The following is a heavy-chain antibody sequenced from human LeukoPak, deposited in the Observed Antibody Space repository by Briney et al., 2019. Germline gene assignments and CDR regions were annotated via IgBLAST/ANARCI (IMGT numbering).Heavy chain of an antibody. J-gene: IGHJ4*02. CDR3: ARAYDTSGYSDLGY. CDR2: ISSSGSTI. V-gene: IGHV3-48*03. D-gene: IGHD3-22*01. CDR1: GFTFSSYE. Sequence: GGSLRLSCAASGFTFSSYEMNWVRQAPGKGLEWVSYISSSGSTIYYADSVKGQFTISRDNAKNSLYLEMNSLRGEDTAVYYCARAYDTSGYSDLGYWGQGTLVTVSS.